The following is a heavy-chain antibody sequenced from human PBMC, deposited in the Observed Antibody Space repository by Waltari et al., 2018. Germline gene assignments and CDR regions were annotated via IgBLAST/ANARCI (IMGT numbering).Heavy chain of an antibody. Sequence: QVQLQQCGAGLLKPSETLSLTCAVYGGSFSGYYWSWIRQPPGKGLEWIGEIKHSGSTNYNPSLKSRVTISVDTSKNQFSLKLSSVTAADTAVYYCARRYCSGGSCYRFDYWGQGTLVTVAS. CDR3: ARRYCSGGSCYRFDY. CDR2: IKHSGST. D-gene: IGHD2-15*01. CDR1: GGSFSGYY. J-gene: IGHJ4*02. V-gene: IGHV4-34*01.